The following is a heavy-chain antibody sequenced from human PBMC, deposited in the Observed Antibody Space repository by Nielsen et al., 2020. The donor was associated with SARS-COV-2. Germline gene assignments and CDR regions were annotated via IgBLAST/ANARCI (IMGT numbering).Heavy chain of an antibody. V-gene: IGHV3-74*01. CDR1: GFTFSSYW. Sequence: ETLSLTCAASGFTFSSYWMYWVRQAPGKGLVWVSRTNTDGSSTNYADSVKGRFTISRDNSKNTLYLQMNSLRAEDTAVYYCASEIAVAGLDYWGQEPWSPSPQ. CDR2: TNTDGSST. D-gene: IGHD6-19*01. CDR3: ASEIAVAGLDY. J-gene: IGHJ4*01.